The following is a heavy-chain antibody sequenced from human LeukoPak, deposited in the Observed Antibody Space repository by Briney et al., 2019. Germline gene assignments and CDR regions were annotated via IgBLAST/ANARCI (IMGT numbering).Heavy chain of an antibody. CDR2: IIPIFGTA. V-gene: IGHV1-69*05. J-gene: IGHJ6*03. D-gene: IGHD3-16*01. CDR3: ARDKLEDYVWGSYSSGGGYMDV. CDR1: GGTFSSYA. Sequence: GSSVKVSCKASGGTFSSYAISWVRQAPGQGLEWMGRIIPIFGTANYAQKFQGRVTITTDESTSTAYMELSSLRSEDTAVYYCARDKLEDYVWGSYSSGGGYMDVWGKGTTVTVSS.